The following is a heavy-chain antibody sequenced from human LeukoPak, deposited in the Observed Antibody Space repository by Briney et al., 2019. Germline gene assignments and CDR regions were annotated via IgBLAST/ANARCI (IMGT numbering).Heavy chain of an antibody. CDR1: GFTFDDYA. CDR3: AKDLTTVTTNGFDY. V-gene: IGHV3-9*01. D-gene: IGHD4-17*01. CDR2: ISWNSGSI. Sequence: PGGSLRLSRAASGFTFDDYAMHWVRQAPGKGLEWVSGISWNSGSIGYADSVKGRFTISRDNAKNSLYLQMNSLRAEDTALYYCAKDLTTVTTNGFDYWGQGTLVTVSS. J-gene: IGHJ4*02.